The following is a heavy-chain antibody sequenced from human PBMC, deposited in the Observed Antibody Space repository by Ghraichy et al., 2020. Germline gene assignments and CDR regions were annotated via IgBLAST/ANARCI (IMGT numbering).Heavy chain of an antibody. J-gene: IGHJ3*02. Sequence: SETLSLTCTVSGGSISSSSYYWGWIRQPPGKGLEWIGSIYYSGSTYHNPSLKSRVTISLDTSKNQFSLSLSSVTAADTAVYYCARSRGPYHYDSSGPSGNGFDNWGQGKMVSVSS. CDR1: GGSISSSSYY. CDR3: ARSRGPYHYDSSGPSGNGFDN. V-gene: IGHV4-39*01. D-gene: IGHD3-22*01. CDR2: IYYSGST.